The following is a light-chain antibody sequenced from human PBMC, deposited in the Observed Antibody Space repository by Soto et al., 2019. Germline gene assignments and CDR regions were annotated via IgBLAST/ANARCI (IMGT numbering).Light chain of an antibody. CDR1: PSISTW. Sequence: DIQMPQSPSTLSASIGDRDTITCRASPSISTWLAWYQQKPGKAPKLLSYDASSLESGVPSRFSGSGSGTEFTLTISSLQPDDFATYYCQQYNSYWTFGQGTKVEI. J-gene: IGKJ1*01. CDR3: QQYNSYWT. CDR2: DAS. V-gene: IGKV1-5*01.